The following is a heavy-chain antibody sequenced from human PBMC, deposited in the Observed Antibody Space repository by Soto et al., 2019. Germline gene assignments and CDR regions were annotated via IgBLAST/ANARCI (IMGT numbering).Heavy chain of an antibody. V-gene: IGHV3-23*01. D-gene: IGHD7-27*01. CDR2: ISGSGGST. CDR3: AKEVSLGSTVDLGY. J-gene: IGHJ4*03. Sequence: VGSLRLSCAASGFTFSIFAMSWVRQSPGKGLEWVSTISGSGGSTYYADAVKGRFTISRDNSMGTLYLQMKSLRVEDTAIYYCAKEVSLGSTVDLGYWGQGTMVTVSS. CDR1: GFTFSIFA.